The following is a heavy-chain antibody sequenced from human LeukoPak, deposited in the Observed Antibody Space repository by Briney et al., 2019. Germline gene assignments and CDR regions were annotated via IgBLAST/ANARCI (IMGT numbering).Heavy chain of an antibody. Sequence: SETLSLTCTVSGDSISSGSYYWSWIRQPAGEGLEWIGRIYSSGRTHYSPSLKSRVAISVDTSKNRFSLRLSSVTAADTAVYYCASILLGYCSGGSCYSNDYWGQGTLVTVSS. V-gene: IGHV4-61*02. CDR3: ASILLGYCSGGSCYSNDY. CDR1: GDSISSGSYY. CDR2: IYSSGRT. D-gene: IGHD2-15*01. J-gene: IGHJ4*02.